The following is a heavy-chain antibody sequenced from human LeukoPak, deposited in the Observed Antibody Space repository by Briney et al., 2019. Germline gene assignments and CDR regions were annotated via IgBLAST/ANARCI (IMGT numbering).Heavy chain of an antibody. J-gene: IGHJ4*02. CDR2: INHSGST. CDR1: GGSFSGYY. D-gene: IGHD3-22*01. V-gene: IGHV4-34*01. Sequence: PSETLSLTCAVYGGSFSGYYWSWIRQPPGKGLEWIGEINHSGSTNYSPSLKSRVTISVDTSKNQFSLKLSSVTAADTAVYYCARSDPTYYYDSSGYTFDYWGQGTLVTVSS. CDR3: ARSDPTYYYDSSGYTFDY.